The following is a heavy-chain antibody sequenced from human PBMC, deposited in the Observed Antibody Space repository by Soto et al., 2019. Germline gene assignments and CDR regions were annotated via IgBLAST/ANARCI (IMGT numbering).Heavy chain of an antibody. CDR2: ISSSSSTI. CDR1: GFTFSSYS. Sequence: GSLRLSCAASGFTFSSYSMNWVRQAPGKGLEWVSYISSSSSTIYYADSVKGRFTISRDNAKNSLYLQMNSLRDEDTAVYYCAIVVVTVPINFDYWGQGTLVTVSS. D-gene: IGHD2-21*02. J-gene: IGHJ4*02. V-gene: IGHV3-48*02. CDR3: AIVVVTVPINFDY.